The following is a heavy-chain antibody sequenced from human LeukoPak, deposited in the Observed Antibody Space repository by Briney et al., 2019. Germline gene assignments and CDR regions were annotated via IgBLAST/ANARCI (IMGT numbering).Heavy chain of an antibody. J-gene: IGHJ6*03. CDR1: GGSIGSYY. V-gene: IGHV4-59*01. CDR3: ARTGGSFYFYYYMDV. CDR2: IHYSGST. Sequence: SETLSLTCTVSGGSIGSYYWSWIRQPPGKGLEWIGYIHYSGSTNYNPSLKSRVTISVDTSKNQFSLMMSSVTAADTAVYYCARTGGSFYFYYYMDVWGKGTTVTVSS. D-gene: IGHD1-26*01.